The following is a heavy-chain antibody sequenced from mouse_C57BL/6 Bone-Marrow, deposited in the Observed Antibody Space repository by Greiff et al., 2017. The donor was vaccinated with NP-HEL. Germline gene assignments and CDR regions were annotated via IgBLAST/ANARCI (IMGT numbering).Heavy chain of an antibody. CDR2: ISYDGSN. CDR1: GYSITSGYY. J-gene: IGHJ2*01. CDR3: ARGEGTGFDY. D-gene: IGHD3-3*01. V-gene: IGHV3-6*01. Sequence: EVKLQESGPGLVKPSQSLSLTCSVTGYSITSGYYWNWIRQFPGNKLEWMGYISYDGSNNYNPSLKNRISITRDTSKNQFFLKLNSVTTEDTATYYCARGEGTGFDYWGQGTTLTVSS.